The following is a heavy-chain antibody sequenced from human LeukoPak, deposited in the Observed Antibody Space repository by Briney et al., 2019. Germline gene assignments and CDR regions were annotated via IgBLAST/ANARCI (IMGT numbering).Heavy chain of an antibody. CDR3: ARGSSIWFGEPHMDV. CDR1: GGSISSYY. J-gene: IGHJ6*03. V-gene: IGHV4-59*01. CDR2: IYYSGST. D-gene: IGHD3-10*01. Sequence: PSETLSLTCTVSGGSISSYYWSWIRQPPGKGLEWIGYIYYSGSTNYNPSLKSRVTISVDTSKNQFSLKLSSVTAADTAVYYCARGSSIWFGEPHMDVWGKGTTVTISS.